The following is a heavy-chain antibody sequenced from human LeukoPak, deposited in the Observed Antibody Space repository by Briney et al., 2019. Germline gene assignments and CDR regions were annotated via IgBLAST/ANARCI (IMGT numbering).Heavy chain of an antibody. Sequence: GGSLRLSCASSGFTFSSYWMRWVRQAPGKGLEWVANIKQDGSEKYYVDSVKGRFTISRENAKNSLYLQMNSLRAEDTAVDYCARDSSSSSAFDIWGQGTMVTVSS. CDR2: IKQDGSEK. CDR3: ARDSSSSSAFDI. D-gene: IGHD6-6*01. J-gene: IGHJ3*02. CDR1: GFTFSSYW. V-gene: IGHV3-7*01.